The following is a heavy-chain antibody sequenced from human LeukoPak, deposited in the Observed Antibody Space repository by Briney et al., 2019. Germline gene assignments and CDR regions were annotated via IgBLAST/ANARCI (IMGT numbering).Heavy chain of an antibody. D-gene: IGHD3-3*01. V-gene: IGHV3-7*01. CDR2: IKQDGSTK. Sequence: GGSLRLSCAASGFTFSNYWMSWVRQAPGKGLERVANIKQDGSTKYYADSVKGRFTISRDNAKNSLYLQMNSLRAEDTAVYHCAREEYKTDFWSGSSYYGMDVWGHGTTVTVSS. CDR1: GFTFSNYW. CDR3: AREEYKTDFWSGSSYYGMDV. J-gene: IGHJ6*02.